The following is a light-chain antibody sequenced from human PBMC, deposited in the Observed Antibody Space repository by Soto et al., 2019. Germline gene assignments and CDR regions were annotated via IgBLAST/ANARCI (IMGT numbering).Light chain of an antibody. J-gene: IGKJ1*01. V-gene: IGKV3-11*01. CDR1: QSVRNQ. Sequence: EIVLTQSPATLSLSPGERATLSCRASQSVRNQLAWYQQKPGQAPRLLIYDAFNRATGIPGRFSGSGSGTDFTLTISSLEPEDFAVYYGQQRSNWPWTCGQGTKVEIK. CDR2: DAF. CDR3: QQRSNWPWT.